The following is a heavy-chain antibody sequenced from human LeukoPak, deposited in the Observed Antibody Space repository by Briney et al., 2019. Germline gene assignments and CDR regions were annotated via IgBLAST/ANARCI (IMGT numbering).Heavy chain of an antibody. CDR1: GFGFSNYW. CDR3: TTIGGLGTDDY. CDR2: IKVDGTDK. Sequence: GGSRRLSCAASGFGFSNYWMSWVRQAPGKGLESVAYIKVDGTDKYYLDSVEGRFTISRDNAKNSLYLQMNRLRAEDTAVYYCTTIGGLGTDDYWGQGTLVTVSS. V-gene: IGHV3-7*01. J-gene: IGHJ4*02. D-gene: IGHD7-27*01.